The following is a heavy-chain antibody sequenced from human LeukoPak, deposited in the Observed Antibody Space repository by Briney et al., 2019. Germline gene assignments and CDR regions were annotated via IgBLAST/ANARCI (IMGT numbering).Heavy chain of an antibody. CDR2: MNPKSGNT. J-gene: IGHJ4*02. CDR1: VYTFTSYD. D-gene: IGHD3-10*01. CDR3: ARAWLGSVSYSAH. V-gene: IGHV1-8*02. Sequence: ASVKVSCKSSVYTFTSYDINWVRQATGQGLEWMRWMNPKSGNTGYARKFQGRVTMTTNTSITIAYMELSSLRCEDTAVYYCARAWLGSVSYSAHWGQGTLVTVSS.